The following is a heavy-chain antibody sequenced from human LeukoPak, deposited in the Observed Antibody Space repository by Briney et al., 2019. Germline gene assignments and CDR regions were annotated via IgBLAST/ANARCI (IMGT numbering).Heavy chain of an antibody. CDR1: GGSISSGGYY. CDR3: ATRITGTAGRMDV. Sequence: PSETLSLTCTVSGGSISSGGYYWRWIRQHPGKGLEWIGYISYSGSTYYNPSLKSRVTISVDTSKNQFSLKLSSVTAADTAVYYCATRITGTAGRMDVWGQGTTVTVSS. CDR2: ISYSGST. J-gene: IGHJ6*02. V-gene: IGHV4-31*03. D-gene: IGHD1-20*01.